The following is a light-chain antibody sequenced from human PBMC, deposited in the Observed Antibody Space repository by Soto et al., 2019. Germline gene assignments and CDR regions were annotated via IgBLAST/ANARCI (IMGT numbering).Light chain of an antibody. CDR3: QSYHSGNVV. CDR1: SGSIASNY. J-gene: IGLJ2*01. V-gene: IGLV6-57*04. CDR2: EDN. Sequence: NFMLTQPHSVSESPGKTVTISCTRSSGSIASNYVQWYQQRPGSAPTPVIYEDNERPSGVPDRFSGSIDSSSNSASLTISGLKTDGEADYFCQSYHSGNVVFGGGTKLTVL.